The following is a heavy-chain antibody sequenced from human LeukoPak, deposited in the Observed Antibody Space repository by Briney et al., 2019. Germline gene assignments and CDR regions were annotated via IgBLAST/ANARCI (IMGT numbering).Heavy chain of an antibody. CDR2: IYYSGST. Sequence: PSETLSLTCTVSGGFLINTNYYWAWIRQPPGKGLEWIGTIYYSGSTHDNPSLKTRVTISEDTSKTQFSLKLSSVTAADTAVYFCARHTSDGDFAFDLWGQGKMVTVSS. CDR3: ARHTSDGDFAFDL. V-gene: IGHV4-39*01. D-gene: IGHD4-17*01. CDR1: GGFLINTNYY. J-gene: IGHJ3*01.